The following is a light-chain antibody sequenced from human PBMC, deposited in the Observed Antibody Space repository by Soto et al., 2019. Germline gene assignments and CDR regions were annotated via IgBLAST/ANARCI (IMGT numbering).Light chain of an antibody. CDR2: VSS. J-gene: IGKJ1*01. Sequence: DIQVTQSPSSVSVSGGDRVSITCRASQDISSLLGCYQQKSGKAPKLLIYVSSTLQSGVPSRFSGSGSGTEFTLTISSLQPEDFATYYCQQANTFPRTFGQGIKVDI. V-gene: IGKV1-12*01. CDR1: QDISSL. CDR3: QQANTFPRT.